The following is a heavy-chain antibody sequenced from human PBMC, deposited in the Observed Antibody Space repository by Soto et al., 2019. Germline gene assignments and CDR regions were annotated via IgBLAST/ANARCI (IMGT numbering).Heavy chain of an antibody. V-gene: IGHV4-34*01. Sequence: SETLSLTCAVYGGSFSGYYWSWIRQPPGKGLEWIGEINHSGSTNYNPSLKSRVTISVDTSKNQFSLKLSSVTAADTAVYYCARAGERRLYYYYGMDVWGQGTTVTVSS. CDR1: GGSFSGYY. J-gene: IGHJ6*02. CDR3: ARAGERRLYYYYGMDV. CDR2: INHSGST. D-gene: IGHD1-1*01.